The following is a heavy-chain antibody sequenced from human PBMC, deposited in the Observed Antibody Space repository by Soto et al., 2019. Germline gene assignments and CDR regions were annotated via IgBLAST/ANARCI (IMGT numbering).Heavy chain of an antibody. CDR1: GFTFSSYA. V-gene: IGHV3-30-3*01. CDR2: ISYDGSNK. D-gene: IGHD2-2*01. CDR3: ARGVQYHYDY. J-gene: IGHJ4*02. Sequence: QVQLVESGGGVVQPGRSLRLSCAASGFTFSSYAMHWVRQAPGKGLEWVAVISYDGSNKYYADSVKGRFTISRDNSKNTLYLQMTSLRAEDTAVYYCARGVQYHYDYWGQGTLVTVSS.